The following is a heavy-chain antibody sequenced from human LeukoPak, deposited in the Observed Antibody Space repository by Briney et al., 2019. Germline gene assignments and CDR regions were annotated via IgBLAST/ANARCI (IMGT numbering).Heavy chain of an antibody. CDR1: GFAFSRND. D-gene: IGHD3-10*01. V-gene: IGHV3-23*01. J-gene: IGHJ4*02. CDR2: ICGSGTRT. CDR3: AKYRGFGDSYDS. Sequence: GGSLRLSCAASGFAFSRNDMSWVRHAPGKGLEWVSSICGSGTRTYYADSVKGRFTISRDTSKNTLYLQMNSLRAEDAAVYYCAKYRGFGDSYDSWGQGTLVTVSS.